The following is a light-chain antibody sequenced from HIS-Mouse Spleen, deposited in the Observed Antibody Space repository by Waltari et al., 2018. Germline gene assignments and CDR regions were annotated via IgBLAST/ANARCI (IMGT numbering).Light chain of an antibody. CDR1: QDISNY. CDR3: QQYDNLPPLT. J-gene: IGKJ4*01. V-gene: IGKV1-33*01. Sequence: DIQMTQSPSSLSASVGDRVTITCQASQDISNYLNWYQQKPGKAPKLLIYDASKLETGVPSRFSGSGSGTEFTFTISSLQPEDIATYYCQQYDNLPPLTFGGGTKVEIK. CDR2: DAS.